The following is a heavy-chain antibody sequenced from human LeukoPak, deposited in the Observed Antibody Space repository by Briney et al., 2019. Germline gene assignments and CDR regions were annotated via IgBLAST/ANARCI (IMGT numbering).Heavy chain of an antibody. CDR2: IGSSSSYI. Sequence: GGSLRLSCAASGFTFSSYSMNWVRQAPGKGLEWVSSIGSSSSYIYYADSVKGRFTISRDNAKNSLHLQMNSMRADVTAVYYCAMWGKTYGLDYWGQGSLVTVSS. CDR1: GFTFSSYS. V-gene: IGHV3-21*01. CDR3: AMWGKTYGLDY. D-gene: IGHD3-16*01. J-gene: IGHJ4*02.